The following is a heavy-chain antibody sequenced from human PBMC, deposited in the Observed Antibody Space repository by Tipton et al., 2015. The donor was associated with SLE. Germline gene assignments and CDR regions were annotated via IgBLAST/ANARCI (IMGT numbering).Heavy chain of an antibody. Sequence: QSGAEVKKPGASVKVSCKASGYTFTSYGISWVRQAPGQGLEWMGWMNPNSGNTGYAQKFQGRVTMTTDTSTSTAYMELRSLRSDDTAVYYCARDCSSTSCYFDYWGQGTLVTVSS. CDR3: ARDCSSTSCYFDY. CDR2: MNPNSGNT. J-gene: IGHJ4*02. D-gene: IGHD2-2*01. V-gene: IGHV1-18*01. CDR1: GYTFTSYG.